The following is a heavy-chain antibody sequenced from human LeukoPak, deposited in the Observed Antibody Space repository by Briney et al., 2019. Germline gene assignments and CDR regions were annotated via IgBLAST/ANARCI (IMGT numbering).Heavy chain of an antibody. CDR3: ARATVGASTGDY. CDR2: MNPNSGNT. Sequence: ASVKVSCKASGYTFTSYDINWVGQATGQELEWRGWMNPNSGNTGYAQKFQGRVTVTRNTSIRTAYMELSSLRPEDTAVYYCARATVGASTGDYWGQGTLVTVSS. V-gene: IGHV1-8*03. D-gene: IGHD1-26*01. J-gene: IGHJ4*02. CDR1: GYTFTSYD.